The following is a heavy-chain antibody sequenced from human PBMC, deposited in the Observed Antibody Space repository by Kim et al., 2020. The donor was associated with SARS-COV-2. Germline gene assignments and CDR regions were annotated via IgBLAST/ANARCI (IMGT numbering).Heavy chain of an antibody. D-gene: IGHD4-4*01. Sequence: ASVKVSCKASGFTFSSHYMHWVRRAPGQGLEWMGVINPSGGSQYAQKFQGRITMTRDTSISTVYMELSRLIYDDTAVYFCARDHSNRDHWWFDPWGQGTLVTVSS. CDR3: ARDHSNRDHWWFDP. J-gene: IGHJ5*02. CDR1: GFTFSSHY. V-gene: IGHV1-2*02. CDR2: INPSGGS.